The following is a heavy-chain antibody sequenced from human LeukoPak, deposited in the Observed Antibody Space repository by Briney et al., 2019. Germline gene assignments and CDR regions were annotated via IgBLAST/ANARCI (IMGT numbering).Heavy chain of an antibody. D-gene: IGHD3-9*01. V-gene: IGHV3-48*02. J-gene: IGHJ4*02. CDR1: GFIFSSSG. Sequence: GGSLRLSCAASGFIFSSSGMHWVRQAPGKGLEWVSYISSSSSTIYYADSVKGRFTISRDNAKNSLYLQMNSLRDEDTAVYYCARVSDDILTGYYDYWGQGTLVTVSS. CDR2: ISSSSSTI. CDR3: ARVSDDILTGYYDY.